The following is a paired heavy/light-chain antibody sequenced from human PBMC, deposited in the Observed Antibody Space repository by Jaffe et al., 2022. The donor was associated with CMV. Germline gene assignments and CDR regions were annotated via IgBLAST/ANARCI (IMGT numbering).Heavy chain of an antibody. CDR1: GGSIRSTSYY. V-gene: IGHV4-39*01. CDR3: ARHILYCSTTSCSPGWFDP. D-gene: IGHD2-2*01. CDR2: IYYGGNT. J-gene: IGHJ5*02. Sequence: QLQLQESGPGLVKPSETLSLACTVSGGSIRSTSYYWGWIRQPPGKGLEWIGSIYYGGNTYYSPSLKSRVTISVDTSKNQFSLKLSSVTAADTAVYYCARHILYCSTTSCSPGWFDPWGQGTLVTVSS.
Light chain of an antibody. J-gene: IGKJ2*01. CDR3: QQYGSSLYT. Sequence: EIVLTQSPGTLSLSPGERATLSCRASQSVSSISSNHLAWYQQKPGQAPRLLIYGASSRATDIPDRFSGSGSGTDFTLTISRLEPEDFVMYYCQQYGSSLYTFGQGTKLEIK. V-gene: IGKV3-20*01. CDR2: GAS. CDR1: QSVSSISSNH.